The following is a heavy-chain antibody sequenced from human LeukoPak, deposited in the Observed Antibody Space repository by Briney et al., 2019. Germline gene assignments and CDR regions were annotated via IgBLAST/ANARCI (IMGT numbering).Heavy chain of an antibody. J-gene: IGHJ6*03. Sequence: SETLSLTCAVYGGSFSGYYWSWIRQPPGKGLEWIGEINHSGSTNYNPSLKSRVTISVDTSKNQFSVKLRSVTAADTAVYYCARVSQLLFYYYMDVWGKGTTVTVSS. D-gene: IGHD1-7*01. CDR2: INHSGST. V-gene: IGHV4-34*01. CDR1: GGSFSGYY. CDR3: ARVSQLLFYYYMDV.